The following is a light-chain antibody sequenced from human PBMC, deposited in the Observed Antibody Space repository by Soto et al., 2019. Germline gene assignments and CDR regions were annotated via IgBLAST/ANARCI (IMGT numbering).Light chain of an antibody. V-gene: IGLV2-8*01. CDR1: SSDVGGYNY. CDR3: PSYAGTNNRGV. CDR2: EVN. Sequence: QSALTQPPSASGSPGQSVTISCTGTSSDVGGYNYIAWYQHHPGKAPKLIIYEVNRRPSGVPDRFSGSKSGNTASLTVSGLQAEDEADYYCPSYAGTNNRGVFGSGTNLTVL. J-gene: IGLJ1*01.